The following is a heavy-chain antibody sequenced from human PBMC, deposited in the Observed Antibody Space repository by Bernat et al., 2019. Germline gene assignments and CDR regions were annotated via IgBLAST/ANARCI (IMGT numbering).Heavy chain of an antibody. CDR1: GYSFTSYW. D-gene: IGHD5-18*01. Sequence: LVQSGAEVKKPGESLRISCKGSGYSFTSYWISWVRQMPGKGLEWMGRIDPSDSYTNYSPSFQGHVTISADKSISTAYLQWSSLKASDTAMYYCARTLPSGDKAMVTPDFDYWGQGTLVTVSS. V-gene: IGHV5-10-1*03. CDR3: ARTLPSGDKAMVTPDFDY. J-gene: IGHJ4*02. CDR2: IDPSDSYT.